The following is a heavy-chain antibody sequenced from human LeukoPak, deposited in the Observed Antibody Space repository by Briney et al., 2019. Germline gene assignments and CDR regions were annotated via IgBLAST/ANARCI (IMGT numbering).Heavy chain of an antibody. D-gene: IGHD2-15*01. J-gene: IGHJ4*02. Sequence: SETLSLTCTVSGASIKIGSYYWSWVRQPAGKGLEWIGHFHTDGSTNYNPSLKSRVTISLDTSKNQFSLKLSAVTAADTAVYFCATRFCSGMLCPGNFDYWGQGTLLTVSS. CDR1: GASIKIGSYY. CDR3: ATRFCSGMLCPGNFDY. V-gene: IGHV4-61*09. CDR2: FHTDGST.